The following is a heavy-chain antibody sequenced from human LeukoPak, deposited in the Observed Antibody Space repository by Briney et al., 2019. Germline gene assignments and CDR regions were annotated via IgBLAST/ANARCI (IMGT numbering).Heavy chain of an antibody. V-gene: IGHV4-4*07. J-gene: IGHJ4*02. D-gene: IGHD3-10*01. CDR1: GGSISSYY. CDR3: ARGERYDYYGSGSYYDLDY. CDR2: IYTSGST. Sequence: PSETLSLTCTVPGGSISSYYWSWIRQPAGKGLEWIGRIYTSGSTNYNPSLKSRVTMSVDTSKNQFSLKLSSVTAADTAVYYCARGERYDYYGSGSYYDLDYWGQGTLVTVSS.